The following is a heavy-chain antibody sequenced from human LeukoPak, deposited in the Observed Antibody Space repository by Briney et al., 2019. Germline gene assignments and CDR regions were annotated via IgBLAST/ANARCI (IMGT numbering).Heavy chain of an antibody. D-gene: IGHD7-27*01. J-gene: IGHJ3*02. Sequence: SVKVSCKASGGTFSSYAISWVRQAPGQGLEWMGRIIPIFGTANYAQKFQGRVTITTDESTRTAYMELSSLRSEDTAVYYCARDGIANWGSPTGYDAFDIWGQGTMVTVSS. CDR3: ARDGIANWGSPTGYDAFDI. CDR1: GGTFSSYA. CDR2: IIPIFGTA. V-gene: IGHV1-69*05.